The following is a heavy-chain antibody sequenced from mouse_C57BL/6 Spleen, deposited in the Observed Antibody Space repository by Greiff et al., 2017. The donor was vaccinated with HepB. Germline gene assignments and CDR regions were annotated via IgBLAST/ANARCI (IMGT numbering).Heavy chain of an antibody. CDR2: INPNNGGT. CDR3: AREGFYDGKGYFDY. Sequence: EVQLQQSGPELVKPGASVKISCKASGYTFTDYYMNWVKQSHGKSLEWIGDINPNNGGTSYNQKFKGKATLTVDKSSSTAYMELRSLTSEDSAVYYCAREGFYDGKGYFDYWGQGTTLTVSS. D-gene: IGHD2-3*01. V-gene: IGHV1-26*01. J-gene: IGHJ2*01. CDR1: GYTFTDYY.